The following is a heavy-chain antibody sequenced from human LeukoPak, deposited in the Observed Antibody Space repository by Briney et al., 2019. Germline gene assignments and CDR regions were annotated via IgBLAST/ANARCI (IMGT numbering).Heavy chain of an antibody. V-gene: IGHV4-34*01. CDR2: INHSGST. CDR1: GGSLRDIY. Sequence: PSESLSFTCGVYGGSLRDIYWSWIRQPPGKGLEWIGEINHSGSTNYNPSLKSRVTISVDTSKNQLTLRLSSVTAADTAIYYCARGPDSGSYYAWFDPWGQGTLVTVSS. J-gene: IGHJ5*02. D-gene: IGHD1-26*01. CDR3: ARGPDSGSYYAWFDP.